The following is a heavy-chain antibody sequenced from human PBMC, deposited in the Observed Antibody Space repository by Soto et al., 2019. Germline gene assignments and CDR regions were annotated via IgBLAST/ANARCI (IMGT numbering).Heavy chain of an antibody. D-gene: IGHD3-9*01. J-gene: IGHJ4*02. CDR3: ATEWVYDIWTQHS. CDR2: ITPIRGIP. Sequence: QVQLVQSGAEVKKPGSSVKVSCKASGGTLSSYTISWVRQAPGQGLEWMGNITPIRGIPTYAQKFQGRVTITADKSTSTAYMELSSLRSDDTAVYYCATEWVYDIWTQHSWGPGTLVTVSS. V-gene: IGHV1-69*02. CDR1: GGTLSSYT.